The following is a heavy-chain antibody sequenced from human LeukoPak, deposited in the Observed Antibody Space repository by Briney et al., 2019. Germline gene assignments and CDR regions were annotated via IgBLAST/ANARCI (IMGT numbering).Heavy chain of an antibody. CDR3: ARTKGARGQQWSWASDAFDI. J-gene: IGHJ3*02. CDR2: IKQDGSEK. D-gene: IGHD5-18*01. CDR1: GFTFSSYW. V-gene: IGHV3-7*01. Sequence: GGSLRLSCAASGFTFSSYWMSWVRQAPGKGLEWVANIKQDGSEKYYVDSVKGRFTISRDNAKNSLYLQMNSLRAEDTAVYYCARTKGARGQQWSWASDAFDIWGQGTMVTVSS.